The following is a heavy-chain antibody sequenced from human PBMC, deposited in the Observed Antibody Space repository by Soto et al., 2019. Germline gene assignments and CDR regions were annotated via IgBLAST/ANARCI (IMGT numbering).Heavy chain of an antibody. CDR2: IKKDGNEK. V-gene: IGHV3-7*01. CDR3: AIVRYNSSDYPTFFDY. J-gene: IGHJ4*02. Sequence: EVQLVESGGGLVQPGGSLRVSSAASGFEFSAYCMTCVRQAPGTGLEWVATIKKDGNEKYYGASVRGRFSVIRDNAKNAAYLQIDRLKAEDTGVYYFAIVRYNSSDYPTFFDYWGQGAWVTVSS. D-gene: IGHD3-22*01. CDR1: GFEFSAYC.